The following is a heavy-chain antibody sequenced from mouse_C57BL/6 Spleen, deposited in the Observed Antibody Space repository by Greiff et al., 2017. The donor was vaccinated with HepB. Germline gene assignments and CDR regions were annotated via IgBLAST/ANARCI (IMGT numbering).Heavy chain of an antibody. Sequence: DVKLVESEGGLVQPGSSMKLSCTASGFTFSDYYMAWVRQVPEKGLEWVANINYDGSSTYYLDSLKSRFIISRDNAKNILYLQMSSLKSEDTATYYCARQLRSRDYAMDYWGQGTSVTVSS. CDR1: GFTFSDYY. CDR2: INYDGSST. J-gene: IGHJ4*01. D-gene: IGHD3-2*02. CDR3: ARQLRSRDYAMDY. V-gene: IGHV5-16*01.